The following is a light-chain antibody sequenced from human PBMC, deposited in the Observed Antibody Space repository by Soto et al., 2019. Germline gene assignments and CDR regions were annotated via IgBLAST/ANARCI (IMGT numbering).Light chain of an antibody. V-gene: IGKV1-39*01. J-gene: IGKJ5*01. CDR3: QRSHTALSIT. Sequence: DIQMTQFPSSLSASVGDRVTITCRASESINRHLNWYQQQPGKAPKLLIYAASSSQKGVPSRFRGGGYGTDITLIITNVLPEDSASYYCQRSHTALSITFGQGTRLEVQ. CDR1: ESINRH. CDR2: AAS.